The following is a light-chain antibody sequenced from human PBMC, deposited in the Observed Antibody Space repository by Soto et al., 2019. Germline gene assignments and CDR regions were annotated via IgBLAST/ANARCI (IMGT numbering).Light chain of an antibody. CDR3: ALYMGSGICV. Sequence: QTVVTQEPSFSVSPGRTVTLTCGLSSGSVSTSYYPSWYQQTPGQTPRTLIYSTNTPSSGVPDRFSGSILGNKAALPITGVQADVEADYSCALYMGSGICVFGGGTKLTVL. CDR2: STN. CDR1: SGSVSTSYY. J-gene: IGLJ3*02. V-gene: IGLV8-61*01.